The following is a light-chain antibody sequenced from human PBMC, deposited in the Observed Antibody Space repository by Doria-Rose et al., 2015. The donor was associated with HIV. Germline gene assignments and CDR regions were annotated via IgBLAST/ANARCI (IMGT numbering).Light chain of an antibody. CDR3: QQHYDTPS. Sequence: LGMSLGERATPNCKSNQSLLYTSKNYLAWYQQKPGQPPKLLIYWASTRQSGVPARFSGSGSGTDFTLAISSLEAEDVAVYYCQQHYDTPSFGPGTTVDIK. CDR2: WAS. J-gene: IGKJ3*01. CDR1: QSLLYTSKNY. V-gene: IGKV4-1*01.